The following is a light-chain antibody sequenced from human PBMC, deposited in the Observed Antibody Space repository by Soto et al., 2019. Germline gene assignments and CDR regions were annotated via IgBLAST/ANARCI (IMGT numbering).Light chain of an antibody. V-gene: IGLV2-14*01. CDR3: QSYDNSLTGVWV. CDR2: EVS. Sequence: QSVLTQPASVSGSPGQSITISCSGTSSDVGNSNYVSWYQQHPGKAPKLLIYEVSNRPSGISDRFSGSKTGNTASLTISGLQAEDEADYYCQSYDNSLTGVWVFGGGTQLTVL. J-gene: IGLJ3*02. CDR1: SSDVGNSNY.